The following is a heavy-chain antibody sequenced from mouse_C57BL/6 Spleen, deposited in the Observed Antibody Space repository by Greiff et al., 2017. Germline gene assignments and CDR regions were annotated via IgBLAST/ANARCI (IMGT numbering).Heavy chain of an antibody. CDR3: TYDYGSSGKAWFAY. Sequence: VQLQQSGAELVRPGASVKLSCTASGFNIKDDYMHWVKQRPDQGLEWIGWIDPENGDTAYASKFQGKATITADTSSNTAYLQLSSLTSEDTAVYYWTYDYGSSGKAWFAYWGQGTLVTVSA. CDR1: GFNIKDDY. J-gene: IGHJ3*01. D-gene: IGHD1-1*01. CDR2: IDPENGDT. V-gene: IGHV14-4*01.